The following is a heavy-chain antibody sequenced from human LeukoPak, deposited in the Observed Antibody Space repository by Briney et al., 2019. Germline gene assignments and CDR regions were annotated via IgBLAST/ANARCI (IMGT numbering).Heavy chain of an antibody. CDR2: INHGGDS. D-gene: IGHD6-19*01. CDR1: GGPFSGYD. J-gene: IGHJ6*03. Sequence: SETLSLTCAVSGGPFSGYDWTWIRQPPGKGLEWIGEINHGGDSNYNSSLQRRLTISVDTSRNQFFLKLSSATAADTAVYYSARSLRWLVEDRYLYYMDVWGEGASVTVSS. CDR3: ARSLRWLVEDRYLYYMDV. V-gene: IGHV4-34*01.